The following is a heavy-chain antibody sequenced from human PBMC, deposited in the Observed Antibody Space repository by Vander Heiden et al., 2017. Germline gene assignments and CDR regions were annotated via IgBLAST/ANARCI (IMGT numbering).Heavy chain of an antibody. Sequence: QVQLVPSGAESKNLGASPKVSCTASGNTCTGDCMTWVRQAPGQGLEWMGWINPNSGGTNYAQKFKGRVTMTRDTSISTAYMELSRLRSDDTAVYYCARARDYYGMDVWGQGTTVTVSS. J-gene: IGHJ6*02. CDR3: ARARDYYGMDV. V-gene: IGHV1-2*02. CDR1: GNTCTGDC. CDR2: INPNSGGT.